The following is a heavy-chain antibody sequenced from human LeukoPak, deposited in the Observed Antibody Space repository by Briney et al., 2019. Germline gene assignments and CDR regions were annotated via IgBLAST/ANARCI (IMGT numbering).Heavy chain of an antibody. CDR1: GGSFSGYY. J-gene: IGHJ2*01. Sequence: NSSETLSLTCAVYGGSFSGYYWSWIRQPPGKGLEWIGEINHSGSTNYNPSLKSRVTISVDTSKNQFSLKLSSVTAADTAVYYCARRRYDILSAPRGYWYFDLWGRGTLVTVSS. V-gene: IGHV4-34*01. CDR3: ARRRYDILSAPRGYWYFDL. CDR2: INHSGST. D-gene: IGHD3-9*01.